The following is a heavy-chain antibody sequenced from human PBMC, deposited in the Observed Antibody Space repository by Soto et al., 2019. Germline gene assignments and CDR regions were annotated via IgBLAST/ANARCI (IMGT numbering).Heavy chain of an antibody. CDR3: ARHEATYYNFYGRDV. CDR1: GYSFTTYW. CDR2: FRPGESDT. Sequence: PGESLKISCESHGYSFTTYWITWVRQKPGKGLEWVGSFRPGESDTRYSPSFQGQVTISADRSLATAYLQWSSLQAADTAIYYCARHEATYYNFYGRDVWGQGTTVTVSS. J-gene: IGHJ6*02. V-gene: IGHV5-51*01.